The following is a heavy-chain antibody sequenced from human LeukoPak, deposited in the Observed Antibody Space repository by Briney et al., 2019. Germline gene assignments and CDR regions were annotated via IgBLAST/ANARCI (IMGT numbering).Heavy chain of an antibody. CDR3: ARTLLLWFGELLGGWFAP. CDR1: GGSISSGGYY. V-gene: IGHV4-31*03. CDR2: IYYSGST. D-gene: IGHD3-10*01. Sequence: SQTLSLTCTVSGGSISSGGYYWRWIRQHPGKGLEWIGYIYYSGSTYYNPSLKSRFTISVDTSKNRFSLKLSYVTAADTAVYYCARTLLLWFGELLGGWFAPWGQGTLVTVSS. J-gene: IGHJ5*02.